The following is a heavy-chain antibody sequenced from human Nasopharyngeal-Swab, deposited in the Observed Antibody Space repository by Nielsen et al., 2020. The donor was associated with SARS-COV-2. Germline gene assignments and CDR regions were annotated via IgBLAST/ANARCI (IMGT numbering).Heavy chain of an antibody. CDR1: GFTFSSYA. CDR3: AKRGVAVAATSWFDP. D-gene: IGHD2-15*01. Sequence: GGSLRLSCAPSGFTFSSYAMSWVRHAPGKGLEWVSDISGSGDSTFYSDSVKGRFTMSRDNSKNMLYLQMSSLRAEDTAVYYCAKRGVAVAATSWFDPWGQGTLVTVSS. J-gene: IGHJ5*02. V-gene: IGHV3-23*01. CDR2: ISGSGDST.